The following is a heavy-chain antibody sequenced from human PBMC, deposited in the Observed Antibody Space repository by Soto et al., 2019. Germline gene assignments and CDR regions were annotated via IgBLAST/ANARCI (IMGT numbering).Heavy chain of an antibody. Sequence: TLCLTCTVSGDSMSSGAYYWNWIRQHPGKGLEWIGYIYYSGNTYYNPSLKSRIVISVDTSKNQFSLNLGSVTAADTAIYYCASSYSGYLDNWGRGALVTVSS. J-gene: IGHJ4*02. D-gene: IGHD3-22*01. CDR2: IYYSGNT. CDR3: ASSYSGYLDN. V-gene: IGHV4-31*03. CDR1: GDSMSSGAYY.